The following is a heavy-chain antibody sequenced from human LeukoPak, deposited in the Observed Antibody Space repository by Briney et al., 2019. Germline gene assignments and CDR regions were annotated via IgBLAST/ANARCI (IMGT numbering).Heavy chain of an antibody. D-gene: IGHD6-19*01. J-gene: IGHJ6*02. CDR1: GFTFSSYA. V-gene: IGHV3-74*01. CDR2: INSDGSST. Sequence: GGSLRLSCAASGFTFSSYAMSWVRQAPGKGLVWVSRINSDGSSTSYADSVKGRFTISRDNAKNTLYLQMNSLRAEDTAVYYCARGIAEAYYYYGMDVWGQGTTVTVSS. CDR3: ARGIAEAYYYYGMDV.